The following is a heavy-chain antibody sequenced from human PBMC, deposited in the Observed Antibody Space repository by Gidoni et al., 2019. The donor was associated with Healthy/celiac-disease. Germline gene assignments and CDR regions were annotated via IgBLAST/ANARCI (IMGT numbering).Heavy chain of an antibody. D-gene: IGHD3-10*01. CDR3: ASANYGSGSPLLDY. Sequence: QVQLQESGPGLVKPSQTLSLTCTVSGGSISSGGYYWSWIRPHPGKGLEWIGYIYYRGSTYYNPSLKSRVTISVDTSKNQFSLKLRSVTAADTAVYYCASANYGSGSPLLDYWGQGTLVTVSS. CDR2: IYYRGST. CDR1: GGSISSGGYY. J-gene: IGHJ4*02. V-gene: IGHV4-31*03.